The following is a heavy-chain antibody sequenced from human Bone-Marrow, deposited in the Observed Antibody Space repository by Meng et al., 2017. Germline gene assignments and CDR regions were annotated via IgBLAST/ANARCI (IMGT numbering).Heavy chain of an antibody. Sequence: ASVKVSCKASGYTFTSYAMHWVRQAPGQRLEWMGWINAGNGNTKYSQKFQGRVTITRDTSASTAYMELSSLRSEDTAVYYCARVFKSNDSSGYYYVTDYWGQGTLVTVSS. CDR3: ARVFKSNDSSGYYYVTDY. CDR2: INAGNGNT. D-gene: IGHD3-22*01. CDR1: GYTFTSYA. J-gene: IGHJ4*02. V-gene: IGHV1-3*01.